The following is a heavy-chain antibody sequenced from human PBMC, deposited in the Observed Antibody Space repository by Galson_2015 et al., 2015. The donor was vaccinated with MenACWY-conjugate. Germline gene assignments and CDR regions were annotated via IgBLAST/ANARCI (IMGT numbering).Heavy chain of an antibody. CDR2: INSDGSST. CDR1: GFTFSDYW. J-gene: IGHJ4*02. D-gene: IGHD6-19*01. Sequence: SLRLSCAASGFTFSDYWMHWVRQAPGKGLVWVSRINSDGSSTSYADSVKGRFTISRDNAKNTLYLQMNSLRAEDTAVYYCARAAYSRGWDVFDHWGQGTLVTVSS. V-gene: IGHV3-74*01. CDR3: ARAAYSRGWDVFDH.